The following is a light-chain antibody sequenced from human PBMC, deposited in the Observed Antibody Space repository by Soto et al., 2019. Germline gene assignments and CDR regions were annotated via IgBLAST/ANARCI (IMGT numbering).Light chain of an antibody. Sequence: PGERATLSCRASQSVISRNLAWYQQKPGQAPRLLIYGASSRATGIPDRFSGSGSGTDFTLTISRLEPEDFAVYYCQQYGSSPQPITFGQGTRLEIK. CDR1: QSVISRN. CDR3: QQYGSSPQPIT. J-gene: IGKJ5*01. CDR2: GAS. V-gene: IGKV3-20*01.